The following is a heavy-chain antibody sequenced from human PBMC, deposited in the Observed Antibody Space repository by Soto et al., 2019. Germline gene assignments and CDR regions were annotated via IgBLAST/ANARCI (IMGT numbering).Heavy chain of an antibody. Sequence: WGSLRLPCAAFGFTFSSYSTNWVRQAPGKGLEWVSYIRSSSSTIYYADAMKGRFTISRDNAKNSLHVQMNSLRDEDTAVYYCARDLTTVTYWYFDLWGRGTLVTVS. D-gene: IGHD4-17*01. CDR2: IRSSSSTI. V-gene: IGHV3-48*02. CDR3: ARDLTTVTYWYFDL. J-gene: IGHJ2*01. CDR1: GFTFSSYS.